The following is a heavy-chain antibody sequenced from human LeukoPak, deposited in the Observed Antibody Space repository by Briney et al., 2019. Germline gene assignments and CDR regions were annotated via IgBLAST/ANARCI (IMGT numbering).Heavy chain of an antibody. D-gene: IGHD3-3*02. V-gene: IGHV3-7*04. Sequence: SGGSLRLSCVASGFYFSAYLMSWVRQAPGKGLEWVANIKQDGSQEFYLDSVKGRFTISRDNGNNSLYLHMSRLRIEDTAVYYCARDLKGFSLWGQGALVTVSS. CDR1: GFYFSAYL. CDR3: ARDLKGFSL. J-gene: IGHJ4*02. CDR2: IKQDGSQE.